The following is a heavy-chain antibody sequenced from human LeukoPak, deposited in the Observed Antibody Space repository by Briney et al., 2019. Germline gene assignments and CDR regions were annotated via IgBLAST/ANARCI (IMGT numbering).Heavy chain of an antibody. Sequence: KPGGSLRLSCAGSGFTFSNYWMSWVRQAPGKGLEWVSYISSSGSTIYYEDSVKGRFTISRDNAKNSLYLQMNSLRAEDTAVYYCAREGGYSYGVWCYGMDVWGQGTTVTVSS. D-gene: IGHD5-18*01. CDR3: AREGGYSYGVWCYGMDV. CDR1: GFTFSNYW. V-gene: IGHV3-11*01. J-gene: IGHJ6*02. CDR2: ISSSGSTI.